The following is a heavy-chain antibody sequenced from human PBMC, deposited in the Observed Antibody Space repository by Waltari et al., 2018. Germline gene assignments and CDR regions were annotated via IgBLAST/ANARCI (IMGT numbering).Heavy chain of an antibody. Sequence: QLQLQESGPGLVKPSETLSLTCTVSGGSISSSSYYRGWIRQPPGKGLEWIGSIYYSGSTYYNPSLKSRVTISVDTSKNQFSLKLSSVTAADTAVYYCARNLVETAMVTNFDYWGQGTLVTVSS. J-gene: IGHJ4*02. CDR3: ARNLVETAMVTNFDY. D-gene: IGHD5-18*01. CDR1: GGSISSSSYY. CDR2: IYYSGST. V-gene: IGHV4-39*01.